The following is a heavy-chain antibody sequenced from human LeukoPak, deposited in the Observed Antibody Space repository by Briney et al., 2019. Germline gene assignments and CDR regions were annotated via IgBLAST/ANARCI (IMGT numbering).Heavy chain of an antibody. D-gene: IGHD3-10*01. V-gene: IGHV3-23*01. CDR1: GFTFSSYA. CDR3: AKPWGGYYYGSGSYYNYGMDV. Sequence: GGPLRLSCAASGFTFSSYAMSWVRQAPGKGLEWVSAISGSGGSTYYADSVKGRFTISRDNSKNTLYLQMNSLRAEDTAVYYCAKPWGGYYYGSGSYYNYGMDVWGKGTTVTVSS. J-gene: IGHJ6*04. CDR2: ISGSGGST.